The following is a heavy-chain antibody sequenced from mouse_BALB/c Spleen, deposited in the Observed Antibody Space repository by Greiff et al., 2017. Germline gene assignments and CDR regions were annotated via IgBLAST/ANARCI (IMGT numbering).Heavy chain of an antibody. CDR1: GFTFSSYA. Sequence: EVKVVESGGGLVKPGGSLKLSCAASGFTFSSYAMSWVRQTPEKRLEWVATISSGGSYTYYPASVKGRFTISRDNAKNTLYLQMSSLRSEDTAMYYYARRRGYDGGNAMDYWGQGTSVTGSS. D-gene: IGHD2-2*01. CDR3: ARRRGYDGGNAMDY. CDR2: ISSGGSYT. J-gene: IGHJ4*01. V-gene: IGHV5-9-3*01.